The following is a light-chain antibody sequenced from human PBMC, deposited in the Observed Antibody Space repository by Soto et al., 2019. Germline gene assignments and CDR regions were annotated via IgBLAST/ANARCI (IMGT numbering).Light chain of an antibody. CDR3: FSYKSSGTYV. CDR1: SSDVGNYKY. J-gene: IGLJ1*01. CDR2: EVS. Sequence: QSALTQPASVSGSPGQWITISCTGTSSDVGNYKYVSWYQQHPGKAPKLVIYEVSNRPSGVSNRFAGSKSGNTPSLTISGLQAQAETDYYCFSYKSSGTYVFGTGTKVTL. V-gene: IGLV2-14*01.